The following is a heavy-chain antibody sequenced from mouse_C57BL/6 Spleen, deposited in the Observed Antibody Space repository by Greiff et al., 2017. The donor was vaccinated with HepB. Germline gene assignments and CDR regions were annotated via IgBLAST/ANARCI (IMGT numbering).Heavy chain of an antibody. CDR2: IHPNSGST. D-gene: IGHD2-5*01. Sequence: QVQLQQPGAELVKPGASVKLSCKASGYTFTSYWMHWVKQRPGQGLEWIGMIHPNSGSTNYNEKFKSKATLTVDKSSSTAYMQLSSLTSEDAAVYYYARDYSSNYRYFDYWGQGTTLTVSS. CDR1: GYTFTSYW. CDR3: ARDYSSNYRYFDY. J-gene: IGHJ2*01. V-gene: IGHV1-64*01.